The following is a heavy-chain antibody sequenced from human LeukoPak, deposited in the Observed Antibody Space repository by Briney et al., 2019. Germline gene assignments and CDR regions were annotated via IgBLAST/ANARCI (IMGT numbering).Heavy chain of an antibody. D-gene: IGHD3-10*01. J-gene: IGHJ5*02. CDR1: GGTFSSYA. Sequence: ASVKVSCTASGGTFSSYAISWVRQAPGQGLEWMGGIIPIFGTANYAQKFQGRVTITADESTSTAYMELSSLRSEDTAVYYCARDMVRGVSDDWFDPWGQGTLVTVSS. CDR3: ARDMVRGVSDDWFDP. CDR2: IIPIFGTA. V-gene: IGHV1-69*13.